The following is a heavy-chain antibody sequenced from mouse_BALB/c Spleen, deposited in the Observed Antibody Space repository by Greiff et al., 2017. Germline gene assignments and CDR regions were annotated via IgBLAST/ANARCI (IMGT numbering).Heavy chain of an antibody. CDR1: GYTFTSYW. V-gene: IGHV1-7*01. D-gene: IGHD4-1*01. CDR3: ASETGSLDY. CDR2: INPSTGYT. Sequence: QVQLQQSGAELAKPGASVKMSCKASGYTFTSYWMHWVKQRPGQGLEWIGYINPSTGYTEYNQKFKDKATLTADKSSSTAYMQLSSPTSEDSAVYYCASETGSLDYWGQGTTLTVSS. J-gene: IGHJ2*01.